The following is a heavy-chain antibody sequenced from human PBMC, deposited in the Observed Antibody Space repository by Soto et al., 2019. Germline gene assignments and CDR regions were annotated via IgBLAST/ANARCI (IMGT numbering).Heavy chain of an antibody. CDR3: AGIYSGSPGGTLRY. V-gene: IGHV4-31*03. CDR2: IYYSGST. J-gene: IGHJ4*02. Sequence: QVQLQESGPGLVKPSQTLSLTCTVSGGSISSGVYYWSWLRQHPGKGLEWIGYIYYSGSTYYNPSLKSRVTISVDTSKNQFSLKLSSVTAADTAVYYCAGIYSGSPGGTLRYWGQGTLVTVSS. CDR1: GGSISSGVYY. D-gene: IGHD1-26*01.